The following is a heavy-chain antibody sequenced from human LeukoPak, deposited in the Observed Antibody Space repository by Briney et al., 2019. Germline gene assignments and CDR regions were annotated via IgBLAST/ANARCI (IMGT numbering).Heavy chain of an antibody. V-gene: IGHV4-59*01. Sequence: SETLSLTCTVSGGSISSYYWSWIRQPPGKGLEWIGYIYYSGSTNYNPSLKSRVTISVDTSKNQFSLKLSSVTAADTAVYYCARVASGIRVGSQNGYYYGSGSYPRSSRYYYYYMDVWGKGTTVTVSS. D-gene: IGHD3-10*01. CDR2: IYYSGST. CDR1: GGSISSYY. J-gene: IGHJ6*03. CDR3: ARVASGIRVGSQNGYYYGSGSYPRSSRYYYYYMDV.